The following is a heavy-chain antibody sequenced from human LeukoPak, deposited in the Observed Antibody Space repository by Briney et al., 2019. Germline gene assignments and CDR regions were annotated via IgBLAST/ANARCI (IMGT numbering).Heavy chain of an antibody. V-gene: IGHV3-30*19. CDR3: ARSDSGYDQPR. Sequence: QPGGSLRLSCAASGFTFSSYGMHWVRQAPGKGLEWVAVISYDGSNKYYADSVKGRFTISRDNSKNTLYLQMNSLRAEDTAVYYCARSDSGYDQPRWGQGTLVTVSS. D-gene: IGHD5-12*01. CDR1: GFTFSSYG. CDR2: ISYDGSNK. J-gene: IGHJ4*02.